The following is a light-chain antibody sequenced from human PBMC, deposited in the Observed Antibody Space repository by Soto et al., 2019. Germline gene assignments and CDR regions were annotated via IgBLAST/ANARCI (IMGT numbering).Light chain of an antibody. Sequence: DIQMTQSPSTLSASVGDRVTITCRASQTIRTWLAWYQQKPGKAPKLLIYKASSLEGGVPSRFSGSGSETELTLTISSLQPDDFATYYCQQYNSYTPLTFGGGTKVEIK. CDR2: KAS. V-gene: IGKV1-5*03. CDR3: QQYNSYTPLT. CDR1: QTIRTW. J-gene: IGKJ4*01.